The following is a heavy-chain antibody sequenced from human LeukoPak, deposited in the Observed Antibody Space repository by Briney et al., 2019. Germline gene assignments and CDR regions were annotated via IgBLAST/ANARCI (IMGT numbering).Heavy chain of an antibody. CDR1: GGSISRGSYF. V-gene: IGHV4-61*02. J-gene: IGHJ4*02. Sequence: SETLSLTCTVSGGSISRGSYFYNWIRQPAGKGLEWIGRIYTSESTSGSTNYNPSLKIRLTVSIDTSKNQFSLKLSSVTAADTAVYYCAMGRASPGGYNFDYWGQGTLVTVYS. CDR2: IYTSESTSGST. D-gene: IGHD5-12*01. CDR3: AMGRASPGGYNFDY.